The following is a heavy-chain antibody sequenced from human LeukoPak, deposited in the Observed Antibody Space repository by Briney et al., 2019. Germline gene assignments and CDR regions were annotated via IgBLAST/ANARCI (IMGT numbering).Heavy chain of an antibody. CDR3: ARQDPYASGWYP. J-gene: IGHJ5*02. CDR2: ISDSGGYT. V-gene: IGHV3-23*01. CDR1: GFTFNNYA. D-gene: IGHD6-19*01. Sequence: GGSLRLSCAASGFTFNNYAMSWVRQAPGKGLEWVSAISDSGGYTYYADSVKGRFTISRDNSKNTLYLQMNSLRAEDTAVYYCARQDPYASGWYPWGQGTLVTVSS.